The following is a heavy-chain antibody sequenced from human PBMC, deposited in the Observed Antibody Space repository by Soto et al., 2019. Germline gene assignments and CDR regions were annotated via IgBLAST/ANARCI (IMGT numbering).Heavy chain of an antibody. CDR2: IYYSGST. CDR1: GGSMSSYY. Sequence: QVLLQESGPGLVKPSETLSLTCSVSGGSMSSYYWSWIRQPPGKGLEWIGYIYYSGSTAYNPSLKSRVTISLDTSKNQFSLKLSSVTAADTAVYYCARDHGDYFDNWGQGTLVIVSS. J-gene: IGHJ4*02. V-gene: IGHV4-59*01. CDR3: ARDHGDYFDN. D-gene: IGHD2-8*01.